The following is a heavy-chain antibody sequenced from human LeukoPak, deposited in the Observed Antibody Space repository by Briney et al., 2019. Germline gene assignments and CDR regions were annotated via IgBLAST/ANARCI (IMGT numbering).Heavy chain of an antibody. J-gene: IGHJ4*02. CDR1: GGSFSGYY. Sequence: SETLSLTCDVYGGSFSGYYWSWIRQPPEKGLEWIGEINHSGSTNYNPSIKSRLTISVDTSKNQFSLKLTSVTAADTAVYYCTAERSGTTVDYWGQGTLVTVSP. CDR2: INHSGST. CDR3: TAERSGTTVDY. V-gene: IGHV4-34*01. D-gene: IGHD1-1*01.